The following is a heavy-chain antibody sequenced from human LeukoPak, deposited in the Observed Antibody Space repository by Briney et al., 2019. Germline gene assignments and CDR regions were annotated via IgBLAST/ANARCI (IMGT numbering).Heavy chain of an antibody. V-gene: IGHV3-30*18. D-gene: IGHD6-13*01. CDR3: AKSHQRLVLGAFDP. CDR2: ISYDGSNT. Sequence: GGSLRLSCAASGFSFSGRGMHWVRQAPGKGLEWVAVISYDGSNTYYADSVKGRFTITRDNSKNTLYLQMNSLRAEDTAVYYCAKSHQRLVLGAFDPWGQGTLVTVSS. CDR1: GFSFSGRG. J-gene: IGHJ5*02.